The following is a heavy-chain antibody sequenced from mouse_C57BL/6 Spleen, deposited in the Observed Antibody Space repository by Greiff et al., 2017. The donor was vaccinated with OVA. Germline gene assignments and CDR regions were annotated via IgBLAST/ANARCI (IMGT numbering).Heavy chain of an antibody. J-gene: IGHJ2*01. V-gene: IGHV5-4*01. D-gene: IGHD1-2*01. CDR1: GFTFSSYA. CDR3: AREANLDY. CDR2: ISDGGSYT. Sequence: EVKLMESGGGLVKPGGSLKLSCAASGFTFSSYAMSWVRQTPEKRLEWVATISDGGSYTYYPDNVKGRFTISRDNAKNNLYLQMSHLKSEDTAMYYCAREANLDYWGQGTTLTVSS.